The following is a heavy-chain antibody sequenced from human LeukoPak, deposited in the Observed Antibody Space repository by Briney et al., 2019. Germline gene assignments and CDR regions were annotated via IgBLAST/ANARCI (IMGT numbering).Heavy chain of an antibody. D-gene: IGHD3-10*01. CDR1: GFTFSSYA. CDR3: AKDLHYGSADY. J-gene: IGHJ4*02. CDR2: ISLDGATT. V-gene: IGHV3-23*01. Sequence: GGSLRLSCAASGFTFSSYAMSWVRQAPGKGLEWVSGISLDGATTYYAGSVEGRFTISRDNSKNTLYLQMNSLRAEDTAVYYCAKDLHYGSADYWGQGTLVTVSS.